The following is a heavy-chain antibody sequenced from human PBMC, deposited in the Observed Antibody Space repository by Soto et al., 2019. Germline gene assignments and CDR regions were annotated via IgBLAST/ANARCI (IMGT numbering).Heavy chain of an antibody. J-gene: IGHJ6*02. CDR2: ISGSGGST. D-gene: IGHD3-3*01. V-gene: IGHV3-23*01. CDR3: AKGRGPGGYDFWSGYYYYYGMDV. CDR1: GFTFSSYA. Sequence: GGSLRLSCAASGFTFSSYAMSWVRQAPGKGLEWVSAISGSGGSTYYADSVKGRFTISRDNSKNTLYLQMNSLRAEDTAVYYCAKGRGPGGYDFWSGYYYYYGMDVWGQGTTVTVSS.